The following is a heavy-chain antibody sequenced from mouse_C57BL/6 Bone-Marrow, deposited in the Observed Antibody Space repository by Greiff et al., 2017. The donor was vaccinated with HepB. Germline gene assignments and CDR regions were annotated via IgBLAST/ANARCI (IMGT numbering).Heavy chain of an antibody. Sequence: VNVVESGAELARPGASVKLSCKASGYTFTSSGISWVKQRTGQGLEWIGEIYPRSGNTYYNEKFKGKATLTADKSSSTAYMELRSLTSEDSAVYFCARVGWDYFDYWGQGTTLTVSS. D-gene: IGHD3-3*01. CDR1: GYTFTSSG. J-gene: IGHJ2*01. V-gene: IGHV1-81*01. CDR3: ARVGWDYFDY. CDR2: IYPRSGNT.